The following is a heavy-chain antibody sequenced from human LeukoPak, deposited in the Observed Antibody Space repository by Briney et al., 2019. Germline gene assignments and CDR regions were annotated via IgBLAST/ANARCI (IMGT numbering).Heavy chain of an antibody. CDR3: ARDSCSTSCYRGYYYYGMDV. CDR1: GGSISSGGYY. D-gene: IGHD2-2*01. V-gene: IGHV4-31*03. J-gene: IGHJ6*02. CDR2: IYYSGST. Sequence: KPSETLSLTCTVSGGSISSGGYYWSWIRQHPGKGLEWIGYIYYSGSTYYNPSLKSRVTISVDTSKNQFSLKLSSVTAADTAMYYCARDSCSTSCYRGYYYYGMDVWGQGTTVTVSS.